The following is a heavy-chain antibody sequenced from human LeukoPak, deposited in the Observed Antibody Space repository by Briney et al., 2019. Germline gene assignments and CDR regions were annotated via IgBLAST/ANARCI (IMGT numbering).Heavy chain of an antibody. CDR2: INAGNGNT. CDR3: ARDRYSGPNYYGMDV. J-gene: IGHJ6*02. D-gene: IGHD2-21*01. CDR1: GYTFTNYA. Sequence: ASVTVSCTASGYTFTNYAIHWVRQAPGQRLEWMGWINAGNGNTKYSQKFQGRVTISRDTSANTAYMELSSLRSEDAAVYHCARDRYSGPNYYGMDVWGQGTTVTVSS. V-gene: IGHV1-3*01.